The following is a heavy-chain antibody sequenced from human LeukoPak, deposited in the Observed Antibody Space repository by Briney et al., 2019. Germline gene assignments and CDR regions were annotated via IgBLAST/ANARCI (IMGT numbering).Heavy chain of an antibody. D-gene: IGHD4-17*01. CDR2: ISSSSYI. V-gene: IGHV3-21*01. CDR1: GFTFSSYS. J-gene: IGHJ3*02. Sequence: GGSLRLSCAASGFTFSSYSMNWVRQAPGKGLEWVSSISSSSYIYYADSVKGRFTISRDNAKNSLYLQMNSLRAEDTAVYYCARAVTILEYAFDIWGQGTMVTVSS. CDR3: ARAVTILEYAFDI.